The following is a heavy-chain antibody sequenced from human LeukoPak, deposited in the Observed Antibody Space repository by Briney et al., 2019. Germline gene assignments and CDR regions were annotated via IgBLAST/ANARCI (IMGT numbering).Heavy chain of an antibody. V-gene: IGHV1-58*02. J-gene: IGHJ6*03. Sequence: SVKVSCKASGFTFTSSAMQWVRQARGQRLEWIGWIVVGSGNTNYAQKFQERVTITRDMSTSTAYMELSSLRSEDTAVYYCARGHAITMVRKQRLYYYMDVWGKGTTVTISS. CDR2: IVVGSGNT. D-gene: IGHD3-10*01. CDR3: ARGHAITMVRKQRLYYYMDV. CDR1: GFTFTSSA.